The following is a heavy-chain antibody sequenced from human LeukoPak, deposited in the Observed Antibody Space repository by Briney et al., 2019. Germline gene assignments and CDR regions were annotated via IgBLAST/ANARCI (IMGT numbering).Heavy chain of an antibody. Sequence: GGSLRLSCAASGFTFSDLRMNWVRQAPGKGLEWVSYISNSGDTMYYADSVKGRFTISRDNAQSSLHLQMNSLRAEDTGIYYCIGWDIDQWGQGILVTVSS. V-gene: IGHV3-48*04. CDR3: IGWDIDQ. CDR1: GFTFSDLR. D-gene: IGHD1-26*01. J-gene: IGHJ4*02. CDR2: ISNSGDTM.